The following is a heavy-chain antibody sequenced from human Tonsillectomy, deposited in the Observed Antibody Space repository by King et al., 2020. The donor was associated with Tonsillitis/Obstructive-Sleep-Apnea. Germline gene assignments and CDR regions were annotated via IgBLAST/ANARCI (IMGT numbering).Heavy chain of an antibody. D-gene: IGHD5-24*01. V-gene: IGHV3-21*01. J-gene: IGHJ4*02. CDR1: GFTFSSYS. CDR2: ISSSSSYI. CDR3: ARDLGMATTFDY. Sequence: DVQLVESGGGLVKPGGSLRLSCAASGFTFSSYSMNWVRQAPGKGLEWVSSISSSSSYIYYADSVKGRFTISRDNAKNSLYLQMNSLRAEDTAVYYCARDLGMATTFDYWGQGTLVTVSS.